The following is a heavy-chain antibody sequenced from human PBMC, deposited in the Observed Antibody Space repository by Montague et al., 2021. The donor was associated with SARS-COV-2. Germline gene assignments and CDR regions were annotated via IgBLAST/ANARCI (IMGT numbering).Heavy chain of an antibody. V-gene: IGHV4-59*13. D-gene: IGHD1-20*01. CDR2: IFHSGIT. Sequence: SETLSLTCSVSGGSISSYYWSWIRQSPGKGLEWNGYIFHSGITDYNPSLKSRVTISVDMSKNQFSPQLNSVTAADSAVYYCARTEYNWNDWFDPWGQGTLVTVSS. CDR3: ARTEYNWNDWFDP. CDR1: GGSISSYY. J-gene: IGHJ5*02.